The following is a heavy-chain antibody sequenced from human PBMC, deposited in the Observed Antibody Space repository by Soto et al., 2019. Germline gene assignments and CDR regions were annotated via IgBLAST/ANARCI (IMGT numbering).Heavy chain of an antibody. CDR2: IYSGGST. V-gene: IGHV3-53*01. CDR3: ARDRAGCYDPWFGYYYGMDV. CDR1: GFTVSSNY. J-gene: IGHJ6*02. Sequence: EVQLVESGGGLIQPGGSLRLSCAASGFTVSSNYMSWVRQAPGKGLEWVSVIYSGGSTYYADSVKGRFTISRDNSKNTLYLQMNSLRAEDTAVYYCARDRAGCYDPWFGYYYGMDVWGQGTTVTVSS. D-gene: IGHD2-2*01.